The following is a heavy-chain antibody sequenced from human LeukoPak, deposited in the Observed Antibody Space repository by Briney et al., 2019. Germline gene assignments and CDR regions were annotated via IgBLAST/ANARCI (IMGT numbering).Heavy chain of an antibody. CDR3: ARGWGRRAVAPSY. CDR1: GSTFTSYD. J-gene: IGHJ4*02. V-gene: IGHV1-8*03. Sequence: ASVKVSCKASGSTFTSYDINWVRQATGQGLEWMGWMNPNSGNTGYAQKFQGRVTITRNTSISTAYMELSSLRSEDTAVYYCARGWGRRAVAPSYWGQGTLVTVSS. D-gene: IGHD6-19*01. CDR2: MNPNSGNT.